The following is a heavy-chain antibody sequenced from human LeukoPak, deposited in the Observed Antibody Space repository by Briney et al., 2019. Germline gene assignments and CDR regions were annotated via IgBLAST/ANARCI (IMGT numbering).Heavy chain of an antibody. CDR2: INHSGST. Sequence: SETLSLTCAVYGGSFSGYYWSWIRQPPGKGLEWIGEINHSGSTNYNPSLKSRVAISVDTPKNQFSLKLSSVTAADTAVYYCARGKTYYYGSGSYGPPFDYWGQGTLVTVSS. J-gene: IGHJ4*02. CDR3: ARGKTYYYGSGSYGPPFDY. V-gene: IGHV4-34*01. D-gene: IGHD3-10*01. CDR1: GGSFSGYY.